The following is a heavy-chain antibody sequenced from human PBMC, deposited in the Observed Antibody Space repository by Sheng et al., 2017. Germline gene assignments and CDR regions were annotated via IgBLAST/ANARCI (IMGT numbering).Heavy chain of an antibody. V-gene: IGHV4-38-2*02. J-gene: IGHJ6*03. CDR1: GYSISMGYH. D-gene: IGHD3-22*01. Sequence: QVQLQESGPGLAKPSETLSLTCTVSGYSISMGYHWGWIRQPPGKGLEWIGNIYPSGTTYYNPSLKSRVTMSIDTSKNQFSLKLTSVTATDTAVYSCARVAWDYYDGLYFYYMDFWGQGTTVTVSS. CDR2: IYPSGTT. CDR3: ARVAWDYYDGLYFYYMDF.